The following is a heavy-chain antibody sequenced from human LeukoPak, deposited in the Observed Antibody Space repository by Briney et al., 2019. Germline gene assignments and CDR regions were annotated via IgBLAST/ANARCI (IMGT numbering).Heavy chain of an antibody. Sequence: SETLSLTCTVSGGSISSYYWSWIRQPPGKGLEWIGYIYYSGRTNYNPSLKSRVTISVDTSKNQFSLKLSSVTAADTAVYYCARDFQDPYYYDSSGYKADAFDIWGQGTMVTVSS. D-gene: IGHD3-22*01. CDR1: GGSISSYY. CDR2: IYYSGRT. J-gene: IGHJ3*02. CDR3: ARDFQDPYYYDSSGYKADAFDI. V-gene: IGHV4-59*01.